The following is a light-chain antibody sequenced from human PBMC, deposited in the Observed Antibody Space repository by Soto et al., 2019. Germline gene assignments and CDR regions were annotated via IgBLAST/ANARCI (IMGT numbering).Light chain of an antibody. V-gene: IGKV3-20*01. J-gene: IGKJ1*01. CDR3: QQYVSWA. Sequence: EIVLTQSPGTLSVSPGERATLSCRASQTISSNYLAWYQQKPGQAPSLLIYGTSSRATGIADRFSGSGSGTDFTLTISRLEPEDSAIYYCQQYVSWAFGQGTKVEI. CDR2: GTS. CDR1: QTISSNY.